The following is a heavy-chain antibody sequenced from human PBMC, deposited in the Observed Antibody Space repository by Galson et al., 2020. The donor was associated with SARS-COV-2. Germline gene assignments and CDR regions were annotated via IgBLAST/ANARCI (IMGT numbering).Heavy chain of an antibody. Sequence: SGPTLVKPTRTLTLTCTFSGFSLSTRGMCVSWIRQPPGKALEWLPLLHSDDDKYYSTSLKTRLTISKDTSKNQVVLTMTNMDPVDTATYYCARMAAGLEPLKGYYYYYGMDVGGQGTTVTVSS. CDR3: ARMAAGLEPLKGYYYYYGMDV. D-gene: IGHD1-1*01. CDR1: GFSLSTRGMC. CDR2: LHSDDDK. J-gene: IGHJ6*02. V-gene: IGHV2-70*01.